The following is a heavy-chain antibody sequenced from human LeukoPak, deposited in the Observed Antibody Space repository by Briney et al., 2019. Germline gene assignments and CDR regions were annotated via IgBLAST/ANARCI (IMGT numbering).Heavy chain of an antibody. CDR1: GYTFTGYY. CDR2: INPNSGGT. CDR3: ATREFIVAGPGEDAFDI. J-gene: IGHJ3*02. V-gene: IGHV1-2*06. D-gene: IGHD6-19*01. Sequence: ASVKVSCKASGYTFTGYYMHWVRQAPGQGLEWMGRINPNSGGTNYAQKFQGRVTVTRDTSISTAYMELSRLRSEDTAVYYCATREFIVAGPGEDAFDIWGQGTMVTVSS.